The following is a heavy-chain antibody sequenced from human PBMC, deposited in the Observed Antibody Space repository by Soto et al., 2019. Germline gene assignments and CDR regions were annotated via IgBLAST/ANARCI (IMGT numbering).Heavy chain of an antibody. CDR2: TYWDDDQ. CDR1: GFSLKTIGIS. J-gene: IGHJ4*02. CDR3: ARSTSENFWSGPFDY. V-gene: IGHV2-5*02. Sequence: QITLKESGPTLVRPTQTLTLTCSFSGFSLKTIGISVGWIRQPPGKALEWLALTYWDDDQRYSPSLKTRLTITNDASKNQVVLAMTNVDPVHTATYYCARSTSENFWSGPFDYWGPGIVVTVSS. D-gene: IGHD3-3*01.